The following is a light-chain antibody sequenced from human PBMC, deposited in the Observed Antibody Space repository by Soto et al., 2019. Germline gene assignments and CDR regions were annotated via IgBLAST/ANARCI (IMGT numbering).Light chain of an antibody. CDR1: SSDVGGYNY. CDR2: DVS. V-gene: IGLV2-14*01. Sequence: QSALTQPASVSGSRGQSITISCTGSSSDVGGYNYVSRYQQHPGKAPKLMIYDVSNRPSGVSNRFSGSKSGNTASLTISGLQAEDEADYYCSSYTSSSLVVFGGGTKLTVL. CDR3: SSYTSSSLVV. J-gene: IGLJ2*01.